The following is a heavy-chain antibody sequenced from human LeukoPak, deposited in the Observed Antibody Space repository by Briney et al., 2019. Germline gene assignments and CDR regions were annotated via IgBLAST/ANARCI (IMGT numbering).Heavy chain of an antibody. J-gene: IGHJ4*02. Sequence: SETLSLTCTVSGGSITSYYRSWIRQPPGKGLEWIGEINHSGSTNYNPSLKSRVTISVDTSRNQFSLKLSSVTAADTAVYYCARGGYCSGGSCSPDYWGQGTLVTVSS. V-gene: IGHV4-34*01. D-gene: IGHD2-15*01. CDR1: GGSITSYY. CDR2: INHSGST. CDR3: ARGGYCSGGSCSPDY.